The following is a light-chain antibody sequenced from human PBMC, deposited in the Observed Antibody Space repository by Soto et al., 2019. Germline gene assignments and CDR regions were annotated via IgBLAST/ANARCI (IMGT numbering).Light chain of an antibody. Sequence: IAMTQSPATPSASPGARATIPCRASPSVSRKRAWYPPKPRQAPSLLIYHASYRATATPPRFSGSGSGTVFTFTIKLLPSDDAASYYCHQRSNSPTFGRGTKVEIK. V-gene: IGKV3-11*01. J-gene: IGKJ4*01. CDR2: HAS. CDR1: PSVSRK. CDR3: HQRSNSPT.